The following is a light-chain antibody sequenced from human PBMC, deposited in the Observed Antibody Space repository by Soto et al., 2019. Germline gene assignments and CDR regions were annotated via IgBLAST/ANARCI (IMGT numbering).Light chain of an antibody. CDR3: QQYNNWPRT. J-gene: IGKJ1*01. CDR2: GAS. CDR1: QSVSSN. V-gene: IGKV3-15*01. Sequence: EIVMTQSPATLSVSPGERATLSCRASQSVSSNLAWYQQKPGQAPRLLIYGASTRATGIPARFSGSGSGTEFTLTISSLQSEDFAVYYCQQYNNWPRTSVQGTKV.